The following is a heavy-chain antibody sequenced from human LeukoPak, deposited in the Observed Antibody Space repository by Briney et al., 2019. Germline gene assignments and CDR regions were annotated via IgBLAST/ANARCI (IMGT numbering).Heavy chain of an antibody. CDR3: ASAPYYGSGFDY. CDR2: IYHSGTT. V-gene: IGHV4-38-2*02. Sequence: PSETLSLTCTVSGHSITSGYYWGWIRQPPGKGLEWIGKIYHSGTTYYNVSLKSRVTISVDTSRSQLALKLNSVTAADTAVYYCASAPYYGSGFDYWGQGTLVTVSP. CDR1: GHSITSGYY. J-gene: IGHJ4*02. D-gene: IGHD3-10*01.